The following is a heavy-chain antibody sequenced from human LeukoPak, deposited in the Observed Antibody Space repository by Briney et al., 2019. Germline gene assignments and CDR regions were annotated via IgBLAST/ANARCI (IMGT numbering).Heavy chain of an antibody. V-gene: IGHV1-46*01. D-gene: IGHD1-26*01. CDR3: ARDVGARGIVGATPDY. Sequence: ASVKVSCKASGYTFISYYMHWVRQAPGQGLEWMGIINPSGGSTSYAQKCQGRVTMTRDTSTSTVYMELSSLRSEDTAVYYCARDVGARGIVGATPDYWGQGTLVTVSS. CDR2: INPSGGST. CDR1: GYTFISYY. J-gene: IGHJ4*02.